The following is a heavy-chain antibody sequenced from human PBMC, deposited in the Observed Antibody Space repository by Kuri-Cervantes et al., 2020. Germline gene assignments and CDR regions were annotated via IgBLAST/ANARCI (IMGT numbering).Heavy chain of an antibody. CDR1: GGTFSSYA. J-gene: IGHJ4*02. CDR2: IIPIXGTA. V-gene: IGHV1-69*13. Sequence: SVKVSCKASGGTFSSYAISWVRQAPGQGLEWMGGIIPIXGTANYAQKFRGRVTITADESTSTAYMELSSLRAEDTALYYCAKAHPAXARGWDFDYWGLGTLVTVSS. D-gene: IGHD6-19*01. CDR3: AKAHPAXARGWDFDY.